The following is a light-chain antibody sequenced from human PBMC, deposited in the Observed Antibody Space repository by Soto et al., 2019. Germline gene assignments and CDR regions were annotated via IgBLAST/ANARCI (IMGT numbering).Light chain of an antibody. V-gene: IGKV1-9*01. J-gene: IGKJ4*01. CDR3: QQLNNYPLT. CDR1: QGISSY. CDR2: AAS. Sequence: DIQLTQSPAFLSASVGDRVTITCRASQGISSYLAWYQQKPGKAPKLLIYAASILQSGVPSRFSGSGSGTEFTLIISRLQPEYFANYYCQQLNNYPLTFGGGTKVEIK.